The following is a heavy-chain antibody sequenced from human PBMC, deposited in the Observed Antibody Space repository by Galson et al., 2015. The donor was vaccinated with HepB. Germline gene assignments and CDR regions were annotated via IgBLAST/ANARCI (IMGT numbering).Heavy chain of an antibody. V-gene: IGHV3-30-3*01. J-gene: IGHJ4*02. CDR3: ARGLYYDSSGWYFDY. Sequence: SLRLSCAASGFTFSSYAMHWVRQAPGKGLEWVAVISYDESNKYYADSVKGRFTISRDNSKNTLYLQMNSLRAEDTAVYYCARGLYYDSSGWYFDYWGQGTLVTVSS. D-gene: IGHD3-22*01. CDR1: GFTFSSYA. CDR2: ISYDESNK.